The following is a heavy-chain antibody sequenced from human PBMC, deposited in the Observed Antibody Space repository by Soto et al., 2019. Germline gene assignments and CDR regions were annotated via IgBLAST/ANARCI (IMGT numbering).Heavy chain of an antibody. Sequence: GGSLRLSCAASGFTFSSYSMNWVRQAPGKGLEWASSISSGSSYIYYADSVKGRFTISRDNAKNSLYLQMNSLRAEDTAVYYCARGAYCGGDCSLYYYGMDVWGQGTTVTVSS. CDR3: ARGAYCGGDCSLYYYGMDV. CDR1: GFTFSSYS. J-gene: IGHJ6*02. CDR2: ISSGSSYI. V-gene: IGHV3-21*01. D-gene: IGHD2-21*02.